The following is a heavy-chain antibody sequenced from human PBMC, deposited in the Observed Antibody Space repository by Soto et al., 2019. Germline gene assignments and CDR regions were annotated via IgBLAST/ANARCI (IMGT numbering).Heavy chain of an antibody. Sequence: EVQLVASGGGLVQPGRSLRLSCSDSGFTFGNFWIHWVRQAPGKGLEWVSHIGPDGTVIVYADSVKGRFIISRDNARNTVYLQMNSLEAEDTAVYYCAKLPWEVAPSWGQGTLVTVSS. D-gene: IGHD1-26*01. J-gene: IGHJ5*02. CDR2: IGPDGTVI. V-gene: IGHV3-74*03. CDR1: GFTFGNFW. CDR3: AKLPWEVAPS.